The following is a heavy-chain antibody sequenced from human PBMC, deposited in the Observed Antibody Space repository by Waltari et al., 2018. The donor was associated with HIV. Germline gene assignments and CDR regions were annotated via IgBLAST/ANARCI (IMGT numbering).Heavy chain of an antibody. V-gene: IGHV3-48*03. CDR1: GFRLSSYE. Sequence: EVQLVESGGGLVQPGGSLRLSCAASGFRLSSYEMNWVRQAPGKGLEWISYISNSGSPIYYAGSVRGRFTISRDSDKNSLFLQMISLRVEDTAVYYCARGWFDSWGQGTMVTVSS. CDR2: ISNSGSPI. J-gene: IGHJ5*01. CDR3: ARGWFDS.